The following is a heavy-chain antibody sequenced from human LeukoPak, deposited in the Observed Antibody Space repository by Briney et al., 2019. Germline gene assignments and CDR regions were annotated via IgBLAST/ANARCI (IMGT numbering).Heavy chain of an antibody. V-gene: IGHV1-8*01. D-gene: IGHD3-22*01. CDR3: ARAPSSYHYDSSGYYSRLDY. CDR2: MNPNCGNT. J-gene: IGHJ4*02. CDR1: GYTFTSYD. Sequence: GASVKVSCKASGYTFTSYDINWVRQASGEGLEWMGWMNPNCGNTGYAQKFQGRVTMTRNTSISTAYMELSSLRSEDTAVYYCARAPSSYHYDSSGYYSRLDYWGQGTLVTVSS.